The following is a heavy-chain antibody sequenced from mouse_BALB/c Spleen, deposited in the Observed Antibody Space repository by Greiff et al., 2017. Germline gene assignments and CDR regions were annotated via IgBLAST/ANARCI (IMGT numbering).Heavy chain of an antibody. CDR1: GFNIKDYY. J-gene: IGHJ2*01. V-gene: IGHV14-4*02. CDR2: IDPENGDT. Sequence: EVQLQQSGAELVRSGASVKLSCTASGFNIKDYYMHWVKQRPEQGLEWIGWIDPENGDTEYAPKFQGKATMTADTSSNTAYLQLSSLTSEDTAVYYCNIWDYFDYWGQVTTRTVSS. CDR3: NIWDYFDY. D-gene: IGHD4-1*01.